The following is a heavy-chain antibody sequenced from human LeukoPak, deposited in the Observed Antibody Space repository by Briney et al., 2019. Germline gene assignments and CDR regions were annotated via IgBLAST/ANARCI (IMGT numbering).Heavy chain of an antibody. CDR2: IIPMSGTA. V-gene: IGHV1-69*13. Sequence: ASVKVSCKASGGTFNNFAISWVRQALGQGLEWVGGIIPMSGTANYAQKFQGRVTITADESTSTAYMELSSLRSEDTAIYYCASPVKYYDTWSGYPPFDYWGQGTLVTVSS. CDR3: ASPVKYYDTWSGYPPFDY. J-gene: IGHJ4*02. CDR1: GGTFNNFA. D-gene: IGHD3-3*01.